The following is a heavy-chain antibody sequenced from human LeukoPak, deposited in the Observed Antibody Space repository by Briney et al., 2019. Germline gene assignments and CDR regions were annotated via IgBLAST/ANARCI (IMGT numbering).Heavy chain of an antibody. Sequence: GGSLRLSCAASGFAFSTYALHWVRQAPGKGLEYVSTISANGGSTSYSNSVKGRFTISRDNAKNSLFLQMNSLRAEDTAVYYCARYDILTGLVYYYYYGMDVWGQGTTVTVSS. V-gene: IGHV3-64*01. D-gene: IGHD3-9*01. CDR3: ARYDILTGLVYYYYYGMDV. CDR2: ISANGGST. J-gene: IGHJ6*02. CDR1: GFAFSTYA.